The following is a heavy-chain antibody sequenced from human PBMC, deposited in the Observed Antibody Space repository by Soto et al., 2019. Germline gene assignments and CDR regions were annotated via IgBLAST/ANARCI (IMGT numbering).Heavy chain of an antibody. V-gene: IGHV3-48*02. CDR3: ARDLVVVAATANWFDP. CDR2: ISSSSSTI. D-gene: IGHD2-15*01. J-gene: IGHJ5*02. Sequence: GGSLRLSCAASGFTFSSYSMNWVRQAPGKGLEWVSYISSSSSTIYYADSVKGRFTISRDNAKNSLYLQMNSLRDEDTAVYYCARDLVVVAATANWFDPWGQGTLVTVSS. CDR1: GFTFSSYS.